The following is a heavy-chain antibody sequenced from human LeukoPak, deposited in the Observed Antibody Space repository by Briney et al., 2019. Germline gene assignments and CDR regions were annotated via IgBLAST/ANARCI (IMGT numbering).Heavy chain of an antibody. CDR1: GLTFSNYG. CDR2: ISSTGGTT. CDR3: ARHLSGVTGYTYGRGIDY. J-gene: IGHJ4*02. V-gene: IGHV3-23*01. Sequence: GGTLRLSCVASGLTFSNYGISWVRQAPGKGLEWVSAISSTGGTTYYADSVKGHFTISRDNSKNTVYLQMNSLRAEDTAVYYCARHLSGVTGYTYGRGIDYWGQGTLVTVSS. D-gene: IGHD5-18*01.